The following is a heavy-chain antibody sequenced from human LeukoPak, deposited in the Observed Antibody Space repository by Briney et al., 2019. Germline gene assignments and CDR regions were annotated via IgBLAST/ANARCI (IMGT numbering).Heavy chain of an antibody. D-gene: IGHD4-17*01. CDR1: GGTFSSYA. Sequence: AAVKVSCKASGGTFSSYAISWVRQAPVQGLEWMGGIIPIFGTANYAQKFQGRVTITADKSTSTAYMELSSLRSEDTAVYYCARDAQLTTVPIYYYYYMDVWGKWTTVTVSS. CDR3: ARDAQLTTVPIYYYYYMDV. CDR2: IIPIFGTA. J-gene: IGHJ6*03. V-gene: IGHV1-69*06.